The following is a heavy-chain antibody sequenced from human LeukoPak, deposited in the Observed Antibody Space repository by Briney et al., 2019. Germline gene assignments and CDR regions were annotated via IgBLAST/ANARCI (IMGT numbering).Heavy chain of an antibody. CDR3: ARGDSSSWYGSFDI. CDR1: GGSISSYY. D-gene: IGHD6-13*01. J-gene: IGHJ3*02. Sequence: SETLSLACTVSGGSISSYYWSWIRQPRGKGLEWIGYIYYSGSTNYNPSLKSRVTISVDTSKNQFSLKLSSVTAADTAVYYCARGDSSSWYGSFDIWGQGIMVTVSS. CDR2: IYYSGST. V-gene: IGHV4-59*12.